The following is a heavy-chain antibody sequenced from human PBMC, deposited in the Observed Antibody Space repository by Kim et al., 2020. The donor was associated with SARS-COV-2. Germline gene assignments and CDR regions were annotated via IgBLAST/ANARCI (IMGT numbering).Heavy chain of an antibody. D-gene: IGHD6-19*01. V-gene: IGHV3-9*01. J-gene: IGHJ3*02. CDR1: GFTFGDYA. CDR3: AKDTPDIAVAGTGAFDI. Sequence: GGSLRLSCAASGFTFGDYAMHWVRQAPGKGLEWVSGISWNSGSIGYADSVKGRFTISRDNAKNSLYLQMNSLRAEDTALYYCAKDTPDIAVAGTGAFDIWGQRAIVSLSS. CDR2: ISWNSGSI.